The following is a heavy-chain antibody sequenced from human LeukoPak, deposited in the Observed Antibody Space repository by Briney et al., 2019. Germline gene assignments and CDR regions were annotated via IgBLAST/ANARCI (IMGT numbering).Heavy chain of an antibody. CDR3: ARGGRGTVVNYYMVV. V-gene: IGHV1-69*05. D-gene: IGHD4-23*01. CDR1: GGTFSSYA. CDR2: IIPIFGTA. J-gene: IGHJ6*03. Sequence: ASVKVSCKASGGTFSSYAISWVRQAPGQGLEWMGGIIPIFGTANYAQKFQGRVTITTDESTSTAYMELSSLRSEDTAVYYCARGGRGTVVNYYMVVWGKGTTVTVSS.